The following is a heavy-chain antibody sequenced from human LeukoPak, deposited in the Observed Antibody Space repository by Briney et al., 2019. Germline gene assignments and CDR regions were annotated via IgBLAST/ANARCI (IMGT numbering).Heavy chain of an antibody. CDR2: INPNSGGT. V-gene: IGHV1-2*02. J-gene: IGHJ6*02. Sequence: ASVKLSCEASGYTFSGYYMHWVRQAPGQGLEWMGWINPNSGGTNYAQQFQGRAIMTRDTSISKAYMELSRLRSDDTAVYYCARVITIFGVVTILGYYYYGMDVWGQGTTVTVSS. CDR3: ARVITIFGVVTILGYYYYGMDV. D-gene: IGHD3-3*01. CDR1: GYTFSGYY.